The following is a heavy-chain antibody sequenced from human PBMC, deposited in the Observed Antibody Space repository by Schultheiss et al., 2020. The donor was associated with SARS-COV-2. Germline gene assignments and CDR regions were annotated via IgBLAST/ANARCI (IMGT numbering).Heavy chain of an antibody. J-gene: IGHJ6*02. D-gene: IGHD1-14*01. Sequence: SGPTLVQPTQTLTLTCTLSGFSLSTSGVGVGWIRQPPGKALEWFALIDWDDDKYYITSLKTRLTISKVTSKNQVVLTMTDMDPVDTATYYCARIPEVYYGMDVWGQGTTVTVSS. CDR3: ARIPEVYYGMDV. CDR2: IDWDDDK. V-gene: IGHV2-70*01. CDR1: GFSLSTSGVG.